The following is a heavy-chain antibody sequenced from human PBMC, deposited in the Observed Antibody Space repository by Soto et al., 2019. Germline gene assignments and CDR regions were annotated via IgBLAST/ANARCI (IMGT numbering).Heavy chain of an antibody. CDR2: ISYDGSNK. CDR3: ARDSTNAPSGWYHPRAFDI. J-gene: IGHJ3*02. Sequence: GGSLRLSCAASGFTFSSYAMHWVRQAPGKGLEWVAVISYDGSNKYYADSVKGRFTISRDNSKNTLYLQMNSLRAEDTAVYYCARDSTNAPSGWYHPRAFDIWGQGTMVTVSS. D-gene: IGHD6-19*01. V-gene: IGHV3-30-3*01. CDR1: GFTFSSYA.